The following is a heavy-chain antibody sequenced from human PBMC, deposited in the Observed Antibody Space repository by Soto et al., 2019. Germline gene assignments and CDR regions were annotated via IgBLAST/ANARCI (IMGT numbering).Heavy chain of an antibody. CDR3: ARVAVLMVYATRYYFDY. Sequence: SETLSLTCAVYGGSFSGYYWSWIRQPPGKGLEWIGEINHSGSTNYNPSLKSRVTISVDTSKNQFSLKPSSVTAADTAVYYCARVAVLMVYATRYYFDYWGQGTLVTVSS. D-gene: IGHD2-8*01. V-gene: IGHV4-34*01. J-gene: IGHJ4*02. CDR2: INHSGST. CDR1: GGSFSGYY.